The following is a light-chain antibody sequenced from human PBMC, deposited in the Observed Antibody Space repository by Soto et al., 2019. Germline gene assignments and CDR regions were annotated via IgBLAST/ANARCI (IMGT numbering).Light chain of an antibody. CDR3: QQSYSTSSYS. V-gene: IGKV1-39*01. Sequence: DIQMTQSPSSLSASVGDRVTITCRASQHISNYLNWYQQKPCKAPNLLIYAASSLQCGVTSRFSGRGSGTDFTITISSLQPADSAIYYCQQSYSTSSYSFGQGNKLDI. J-gene: IGKJ2*01. CDR2: AAS. CDR1: QHISNY.